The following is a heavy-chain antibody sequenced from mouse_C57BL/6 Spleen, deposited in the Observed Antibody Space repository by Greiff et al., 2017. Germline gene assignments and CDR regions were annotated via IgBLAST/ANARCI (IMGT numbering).Heavy chain of an antibody. CDR3: ARRHETDYAMDY. D-gene: IGHD3-2*01. Sequence: EVMLVESGGGLVKPGGSLKLSCAASGFTFSGYGMHWVRQAPEKGLEWVAYISSGGSTIYYADTVKGRFTISRDNAKNTLFLQLTSLRSEDTAMYDCARRHETDYAMDYWGQGTSVTVSS. J-gene: IGHJ4*01. V-gene: IGHV5-17*01. CDR2: ISSGGSTI. CDR1: GFTFSGYG.